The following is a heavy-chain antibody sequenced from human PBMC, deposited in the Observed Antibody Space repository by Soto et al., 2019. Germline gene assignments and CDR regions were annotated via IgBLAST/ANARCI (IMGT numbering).Heavy chain of an antibody. V-gene: IGHV3-74*03. Sequence: EVQLVESGGGSAQPGGSLRLSCAASGFTFYSYWMHWVRQVPGKGLVWVARINNDASSATYADSVEGRFTVSRVNAKKSLLLEMNDLRVDDTAVYYCVKSKYSSSWKGALDYWGQGTLVSVSS. J-gene: IGHJ4*02. CDR2: INNDASSA. CDR3: VKSKYSSSWKGALDY. CDR1: GFTFYSYW. D-gene: IGHD6-13*01.